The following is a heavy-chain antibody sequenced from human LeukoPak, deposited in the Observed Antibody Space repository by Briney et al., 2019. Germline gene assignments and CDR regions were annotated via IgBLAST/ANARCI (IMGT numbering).Heavy chain of an antibody. J-gene: IGHJ4*02. CDR1: GGSVSNYY. Sequence: LTCTVSGGSVSNYYWSWIRQSPGKGLEWVSYISSSGSTIYYADSVKGRFTISRDNAKNSLYLQMNSLRAEDTAVYYCARVARYGDYIGGSDYWGQGALVTVSS. D-gene: IGHD4-17*01. V-gene: IGHV3-11*04. CDR3: ARVARYGDYIGGSDY. CDR2: ISSSGSTI.